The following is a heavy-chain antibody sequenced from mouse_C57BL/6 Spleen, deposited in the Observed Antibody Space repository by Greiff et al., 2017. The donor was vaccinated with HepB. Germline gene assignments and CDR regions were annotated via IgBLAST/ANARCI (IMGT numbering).Heavy chain of an antibody. J-gene: IGHJ4*01. V-gene: IGHV5-17*01. Sequence: DVHLVESGGGLVKPGGSLKLSCAASGFTFSDYGMHWVRQAPEKGLEWVAYISSGSSTIYYADTVKGRFTISRDNAKNTLFLQMTSLRSEDTAMYYCARNPYHYAMDYWGQGTSVTVSS. CDR2: ISSGSSTI. CDR1: GFTFSDYG. CDR3: ARNPYHYAMDY.